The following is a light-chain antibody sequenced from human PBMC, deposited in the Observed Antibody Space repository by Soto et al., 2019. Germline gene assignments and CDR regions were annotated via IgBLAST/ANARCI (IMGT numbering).Light chain of an antibody. Sequence: EIVLTQSPDTVSLSPGDTATLSCRASQSVNSNYLAWYQHKPGQAPRLLIYGASSRATGIPDRFSGSGSGTDFSLTISRLEPEDFAVFYCQQYDNSITFGQGTRLEIE. CDR3: QQYDNSIT. CDR1: QSVNSNY. CDR2: GAS. V-gene: IGKV3-20*01. J-gene: IGKJ5*01.